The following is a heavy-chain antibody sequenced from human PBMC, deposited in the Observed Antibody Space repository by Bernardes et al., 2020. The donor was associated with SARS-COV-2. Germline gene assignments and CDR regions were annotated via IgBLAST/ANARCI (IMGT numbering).Heavy chain of an antibody. V-gene: IGHV3-72*01. J-gene: IGHJ4*02. CDR1: GFTFSDHY. CDR3: TRGAVRALI. CDR2: TRNKANSYTT. Sequence: GGSLRLSCAASGFTFSDHYMDWVRQAPGKGLEWVGRTRNKANSYTTEYAASVKGRFTISRDDSKSVGYLQMNSLKTEDTATYYCTRGAVRALIWGQGTLVTVSS. D-gene: IGHD3-10*01.